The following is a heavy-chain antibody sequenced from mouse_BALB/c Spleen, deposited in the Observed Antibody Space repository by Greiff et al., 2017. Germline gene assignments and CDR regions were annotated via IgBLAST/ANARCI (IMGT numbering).Heavy chain of an antibody. V-gene: IGHV3-1*02. J-gene: IGHJ4*01. CDR2: IHYSGST. CDR3: AIDDYDGTGRIYYAMDY. D-gene: IGHD2-4*01. Sequence: EVQLQESGPDLVKPSQSLSLTCTVTGYSITSGYSWHWIRQFPGNKLEWMGYIHYSGSTNYNPSLKSRISITRDTSKNQFFLQLNSVTTEDTATYYCAIDDYDGTGRIYYAMDYWGQGTSVTVSS. CDR1: GYSITSGYS.